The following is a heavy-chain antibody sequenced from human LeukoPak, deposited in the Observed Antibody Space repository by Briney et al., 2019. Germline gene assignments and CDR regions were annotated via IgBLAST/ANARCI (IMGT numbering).Heavy chain of an antibody. J-gene: IGHJ4*02. CDR1: GYTFTGCY. Sequence: ASVKVSCKASGYTFTGCYMHWVRQAPGQGLEWMGWINPNSGGTNYAQKFQGRVTMTRDTSISTAYMELSRLRSDDTAVYYCARDYGYSSGCDYWGQGTLVTVSS. CDR3: ARDYGYSSGCDY. D-gene: IGHD6-19*01. CDR2: INPNSGGT. V-gene: IGHV1-2*02.